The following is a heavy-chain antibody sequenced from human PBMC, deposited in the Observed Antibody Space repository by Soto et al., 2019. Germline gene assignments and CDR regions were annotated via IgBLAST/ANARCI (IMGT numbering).Heavy chain of an antibody. CDR2: MYYSGRT. CDR3: ARDRGYLDYFWGTYRYRGYFEI. Sequence: TVSGASIRSFYWSWFRQPPERGLEWIGHMYYSGRTTYNPSLKILVSIALDMAKNHLSLQWTSVTSAATAVYYCARDRGYLDYFWGTYRYRGYFEIWGQGTLVS. J-gene: IGHJ4*02. D-gene: IGHD3-16*02. CDR1: GASIRSFY. V-gene: IGHV4-59*01.